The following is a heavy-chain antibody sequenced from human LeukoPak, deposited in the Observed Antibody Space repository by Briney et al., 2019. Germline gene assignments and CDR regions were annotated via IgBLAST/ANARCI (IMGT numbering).Heavy chain of an antibody. J-gene: IGHJ4*02. CDR3: ATTPREYSSTWYYFDY. Sequence: SETLSLTCTVSGGSISSSSYYWAWIRQSPGKGLEWIGSVYHSGSTYYNPSLKSQVTMSVDTSKKQFSLNLSSVTAADTAVYYCATTPREYSSTWYYFDYWGQGILVTVSS. CDR1: GGSISSSSYY. CDR2: VYHSGST. D-gene: IGHD6-13*01. V-gene: IGHV4-39*07.